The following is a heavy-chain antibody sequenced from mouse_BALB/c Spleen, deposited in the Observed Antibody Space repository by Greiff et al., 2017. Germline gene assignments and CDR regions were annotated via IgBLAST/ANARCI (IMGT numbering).Heavy chain of an antibody. Sequence: VQLQQSGTVLARPGASVKMSCKASGYSFTSYWMHWVKQRPGQGLEWIGAIYPGNSDTSYNQKFKGKAKLTAVTSASTAYMELSSLTNEDSAVYYCTRGSLGYYAMDYWGQGTSVTVSS. CDR3: TRGSLGYYAMDY. J-gene: IGHJ4*01. CDR1: GYSFTSYW. V-gene: IGHV1-5*01. CDR2: IYPGNSDT. D-gene: IGHD6-5*01.